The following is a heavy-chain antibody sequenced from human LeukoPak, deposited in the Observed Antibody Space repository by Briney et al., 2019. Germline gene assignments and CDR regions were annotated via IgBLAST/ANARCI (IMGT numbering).Heavy chain of an antibody. CDR2: IIGGAGST. J-gene: IGHJ4*02. D-gene: IGHD7-27*01. CDR1: GFTFEAFG. Sequence: PGGSLRLSCAASGFTFEAFGMTWVRQAPGKGLGSVSVIIGGAGSTGYAHSVKGRFTLSRDNAANSLCMHINSLRVEDTALYYCARVWAWGSGNYFYNWGQRNLGTVSS. V-gene: IGHV3-20*04. CDR3: ARVWAWGSGNYFYN.